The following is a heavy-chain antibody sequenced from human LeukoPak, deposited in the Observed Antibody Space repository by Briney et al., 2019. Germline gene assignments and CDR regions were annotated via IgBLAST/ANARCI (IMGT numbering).Heavy chain of an antibody. CDR2: MFYSGNT. V-gene: IGHV4-4*07. CDR1: GASITSYH. J-gene: IGHJ5*01. CDR3: ARDQEHCSGTSCYPYWYDS. D-gene: IGHD2-2*01. Sequence: PSETLSLTCTVSGASITSYHWSWIRQPAGKGLEWIGRMFYSGNTDYNPSLKSRLTMSIDTSKNQFSLKLSSVPAADTAVYFCARDQEHCSGTSCYPYWYDSWGQGTLVTVSS.